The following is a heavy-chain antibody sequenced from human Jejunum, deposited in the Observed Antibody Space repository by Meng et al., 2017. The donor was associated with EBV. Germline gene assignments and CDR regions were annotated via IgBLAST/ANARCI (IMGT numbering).Heavy chain of an antibody. CDR3: AKRGDSGTYYKAIDY. CDR1: GFTLSNYP. CDR2: ISGSGCSA. J-gene: IGHJ4*02. Sequence: VPLFCSVLCFVQPWAARPPPVAAVGFTLSNYPKYWVRQAPGKGLEWCSGISGSGCSAYYADSVKGRFTISRDNSKNTLYLQMNSLRAEDTAIYYCAKRGDSGTYYKAIDYWGQGTLVTVSS. V-gene: IGHV3-23*01. D-gene: IGHD3-10*01.